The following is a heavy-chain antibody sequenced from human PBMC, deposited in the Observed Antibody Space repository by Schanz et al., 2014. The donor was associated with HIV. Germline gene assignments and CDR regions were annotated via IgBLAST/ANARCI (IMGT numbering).Heavy chain of an antibody. V-gene: IGHV1-18*01. CDR2: ISAYNGNT. J-gene: IGHJ4*02. CDR3: AREGDGASITGTADY. CDR1: GYTFTGFG. Sequence: QVYLVQSGAEVKKPGASVKVSCKASGYTFTGFGISWVRQAPGQGLEWVGWISAYNGNTNYAQKLQGRVTMTTDTSSSTAYMELRSLSSDDTAVYYCAREGDGASITGTADYWGQGTLVTVSS. D-gene: IGHD1-20*01.